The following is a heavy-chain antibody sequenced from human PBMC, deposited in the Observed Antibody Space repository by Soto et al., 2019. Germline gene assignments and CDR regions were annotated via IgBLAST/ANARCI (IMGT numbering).Heavy chain of an antibody. D-gene: IGHD2-15*01. V-gene: IGHV3-23*01. CDR1: GFTFSSYA. Sequence: EVQLLESGGGLVQPGGSLRLSCAASGFTFSSYAMSWVRQAPGKGLEWVSAISGSGGSTYYAYSVNGRFTISRDNSKNTLYLQMNSLRAEDTAVYYCAKSPYCSGGSCYPDYWGQGTLVTVSS. CDR3: AKSPYCSGGSCYPDY. CDR2: ISGSGGST. J-gene: IGHJ4*02.